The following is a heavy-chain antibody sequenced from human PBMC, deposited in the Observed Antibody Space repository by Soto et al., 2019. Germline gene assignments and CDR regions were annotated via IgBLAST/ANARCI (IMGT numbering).Heavy chain of an antibody. V-gene: IGHV4-39*01. CDR1: GGSISSSSYY. D-gene: IGHD3-3*01. J-gene: IGHJ5*02. Sequence: QLQLQESGPGLVKPSETLSLTCTVSGGSISSSSYYWGWIRQPPGKGLEWIGSIDYSGSTYYNPSLKSRVTISVDTSKNQVSLKLSSVTAADTAVYYCARPVNVRITIFGVVSWFDPWGQGTLVTVSS. CDR2: IDYSGST. CDR3: ARPVNVRITIFGVVSWFDP.